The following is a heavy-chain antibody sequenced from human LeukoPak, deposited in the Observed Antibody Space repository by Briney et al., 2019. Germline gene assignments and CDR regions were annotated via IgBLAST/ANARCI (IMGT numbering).Heavy chain of an antibody. CDR2: ISGSGGST. D-gene: IGHD2-15*01. J-gene: IGHJ4*02. Sequence: GGSLRLTCAASVLTFSSYAVSWVRQAPGKGLEWVSAISGSGGSTYYADSVKGRFTISRDNSKNTLYLQMDSLRAEDTAIYYCARVYGSSYYFDYWGQGTLVTVSS. V-gene: IGHV3-23*01. CDR3: ARVYGSSYYFDY. CDR1: VLTFSSYA.